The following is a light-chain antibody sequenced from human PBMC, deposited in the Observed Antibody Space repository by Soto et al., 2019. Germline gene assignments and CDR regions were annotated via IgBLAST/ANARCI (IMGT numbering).Light chain of an antibody. CDR2: DAS. Sequence: ETVVAQSPVPLSVSPGDRATLSCSASQSVSYNLDWYQQKPGQAPRLLIYDASTRATGIPARFSGSASGTEFTLTISSLLSEDFAVYYCQQYNNWPLTFGGGTKVDIK. CDR1: QSVSYN. J-gene: IGKJ4*01. V-gene: IGKV3D-15*01. CDR3: QQYNNWPLT.